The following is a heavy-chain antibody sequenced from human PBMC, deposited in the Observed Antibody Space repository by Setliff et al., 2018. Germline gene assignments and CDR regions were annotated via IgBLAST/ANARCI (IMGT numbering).Heavy chain of an antibody. D-gene: IGHD2-2*01. CDR3: ARGRPPLVGDY. J-gene: IGHJ4*02. Sequence: SETLSLTCTVSYGSISSYYWTWIRQPPGEGLEWIGYIFYTGTTKYNPSLRSRVTMSLDTSRNQFSLRPNSVTATDTAVYYCARGRPPLVGDYWGQGTRVTVSS. V-gene: IGHV4-59*01. CDR1: YGSISSYY. CDR2: IFYTGTT.